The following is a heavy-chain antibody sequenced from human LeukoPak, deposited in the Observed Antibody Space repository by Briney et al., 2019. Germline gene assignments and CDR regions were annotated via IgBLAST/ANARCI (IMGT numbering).Heavy chain of an antibody. CDR1: GYTFTRFA. CDR3: ARDTPQHLKRFDD. J-gene: IGHJ4*02. D-gene: IGHD1-1*01. Sequence: ASVKVSCKVSGYTFTRFAFSWVRQAPGHGLEWMGRINAYNGKTEYSEKLQGRLTMTTETSSSTLYLELRGLGSDDTAVYFCARDTPQHLKRFDDWGQGTLVTVSS. V-gene: IGHV1-18*01. CDR2: INAYNGKT.